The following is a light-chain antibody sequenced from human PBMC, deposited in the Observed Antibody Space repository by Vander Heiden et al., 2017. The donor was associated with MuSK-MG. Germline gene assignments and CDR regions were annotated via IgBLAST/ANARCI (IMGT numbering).Light chain of an antibody. CDR2: KAS. Sequence: DIQMTQSPSTLSASVGDRVTITCRASQTISSWLAWYQQNPGKAPKLLIYKASSLESGVPSRFSGSGSGTEFTLTISSLQPDDFATYYCQQYNSYLYTFGQGTKLESK. CDR3: QQYNSYLYT. J-gene: IGKJ2*01. CDR1: QTISSW. V-gene: IGKV1-5*03.